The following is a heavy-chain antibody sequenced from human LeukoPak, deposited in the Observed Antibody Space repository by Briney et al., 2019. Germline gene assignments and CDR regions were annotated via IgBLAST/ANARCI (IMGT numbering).Heavy chain of an antibody. V-gene: IGHV3-30-3*01. J-gene: IGHJ5*02. D-gene: IGHD2-2*01. Sequence: GGSLRLSCAASGFTFSSYAMHWVRQAPGKGLEWVAVISYDGSNKYYADSVKGRFTISRDNSKNTLYLQMNSLRAEDTAVYYCASKGIVVVPAEQGFDPWGQGTLVTVSS. CDR1: GFTFSSYA. CDR2: ISYDGSNK. CDR3: ASKGIVVVPAEQGFDP.